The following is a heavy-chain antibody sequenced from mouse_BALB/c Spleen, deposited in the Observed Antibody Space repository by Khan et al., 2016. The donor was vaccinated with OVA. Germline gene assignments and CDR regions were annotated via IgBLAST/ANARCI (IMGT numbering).Heavy chain of an antibody. CDR3: TRGGFGGFAY. V-gene: IGHV1-54*01. J-gene: IGHJ3*01. CDR1: GYAFTNYL. Sequence: QVRLQQSGAELVRPGTSVKVSCKASGYAFTNYLIEWVKQRPGQGLEWIGVINPGSGGTNYNEKFKGQATLTADKSSSTAYMQLSSLTYDVSAVYVCTRGGFGGFAYWGQGTLVTVSA. CDR2: INPGSGGT. D-gene: IGHD3-1*01.